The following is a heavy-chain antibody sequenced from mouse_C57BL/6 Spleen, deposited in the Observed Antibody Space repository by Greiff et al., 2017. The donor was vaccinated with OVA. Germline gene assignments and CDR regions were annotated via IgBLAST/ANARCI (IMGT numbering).Heavy chain of an antibody. CDR2: IHPNSGST. D-gene: IGHD3-3*01. Sequence: VKLQQPGAELVKPGASVKLSCKASGYTFTSYWMHWVKQRPGQGLEWIGMIHPNSGSTNYNEKFKSKATLTVDKSSSTAYMQLSSLTSEDSAVYYCARAGTRAMDYWGQGTSVTVSS. J-gene: IGHJ4*01. CDR1: GYTFTSYW. CDR3: ARAGTRAMDY. V-gene: IGHV1-64*01.